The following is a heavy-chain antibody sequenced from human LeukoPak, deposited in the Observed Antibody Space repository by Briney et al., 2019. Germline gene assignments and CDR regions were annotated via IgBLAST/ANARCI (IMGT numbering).Heavy chain of an antibody. D-gene: IGHD3-22*01. V-gene: IGHV3-7*01. CDR2: IKQDGSEK. Sequence: GGSLRLSCAASGFTFSSYWMSWVRQAPGKGLEWVANIKQDGSEKYYVDSVKGRFTISRDNAKNSLYLQMNGLRAEDTAVYYCTKTVYHYDSSGYLLFDFWGQGTLVTVSS. CDR3: TKTVYHYDSSGYLLFDF. CDR1: GFTFSSYW. J-gene: IGHJ4*02.